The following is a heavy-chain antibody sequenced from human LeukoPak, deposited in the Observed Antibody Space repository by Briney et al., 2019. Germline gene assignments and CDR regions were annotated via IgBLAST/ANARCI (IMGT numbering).Heavy chain of an antibody. Sequence: ASVKVSCKASGYTFTSYYMHWVRQAPGQGLEWTGRINPSGGSTSYAQKFQGRVTMTRDTSTSTVYMELSSLRSEDTAVYYCARDYVWSSSSDDYYYYMDVWGKGTTVTVSS. CDR2: INPSGGST. J-gene: IGHJ6*03. CDR3: ARDYVWSSSSDDYYYYMDV. CDR1: GYTFTSYY. D-gene: IGHD6-6*01. V-gene: IGHV1-46*01.